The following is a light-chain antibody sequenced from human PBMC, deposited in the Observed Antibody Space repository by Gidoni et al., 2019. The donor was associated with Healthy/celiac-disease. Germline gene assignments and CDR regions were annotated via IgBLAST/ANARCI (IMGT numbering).Light chain of an antibody. Sequence: DIQMTQSPSSLSASVGDRVTLTCQASQDISDYLNWYQQKPGKAPKVLIYEASNLETGVPSRFSGSGSGTVFTFTISSLQPEDIATYYCQQYDNLPITFGQGTRLEIK. V-gene: IGKV1-33*01. CDR3: QQYDNLPIT. J-gene: IGKJ5*01. CDR2: EAS. CDR1: QDISDY.